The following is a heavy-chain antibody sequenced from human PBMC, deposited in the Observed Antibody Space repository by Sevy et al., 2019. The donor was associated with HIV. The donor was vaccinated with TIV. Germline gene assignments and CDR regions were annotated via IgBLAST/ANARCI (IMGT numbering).Heavy chain of an antibody. D-gene: IGHD6-13*01. CDR3: AKSLIAAAAFDY. CDR1: GFTFSDYY. Sequence: GGSLRLSCAASGFTFSDYYMSWIRQAPGKGLEWFSYISSSGSTIYYADSVTGRFTISRDKAKNSLYLQMNSLRAEDTAVYYCAKSLIAAAAFDYWGQGTLVTVSS. J-gene: IGHJ4*02. CDR2: ISSSGSTI. V-gene: IGHV3-11*01.